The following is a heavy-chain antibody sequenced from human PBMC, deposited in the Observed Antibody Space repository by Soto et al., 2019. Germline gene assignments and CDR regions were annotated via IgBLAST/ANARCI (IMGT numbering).Heavy chain of an antibody. CDR1: GYTFTSYG. CDR2: ISAYNGNT. J-gene: IGHJ6*02. V-gene: IGHV1-18*01. D-gene: IGHD6-19*01. Sequence: GASVKVSCKASGYTFTSYGISWVRQAPGQGLEWMGWISAYNGNTNYAQKLQGRVTMTTDTSTSTAYMELRSLRSDDTAVYYCARDGGRRYSSGWYVGTYYYYYGMDVWGQGTTVTVSS. CDR3: ARDGGRRYSSGWYVGTYYYYYGMDV.